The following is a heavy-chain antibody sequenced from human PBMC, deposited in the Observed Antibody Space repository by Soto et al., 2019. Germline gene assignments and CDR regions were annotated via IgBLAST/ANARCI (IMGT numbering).Heavy chain of an antibody. Sequence: SETLSLTCTVSGGSISSYYWSWIRQPPGKGLEWIGYIYYSGSTNYNPSLKSRVTISVDTSKNQFSLKLSSVTAADTAVYYCARGYYDFWSGYYTPYYYGMDVWGQGTTVTVSS. CDR1: GGSISSYY. J-gene: IGHJ6*02. D-gene: IGHD3-3*01. CDR2: IYYSGST. V-gene: IGHV4-59*01. CDR3: ARGYYDFWSGYYTPYYYGMDV.